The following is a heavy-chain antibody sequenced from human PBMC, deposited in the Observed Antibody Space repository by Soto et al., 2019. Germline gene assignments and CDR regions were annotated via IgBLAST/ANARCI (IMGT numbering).Heavy chain of an antibody. Sequence: PSETLSLTCTVSGGSISSSSYYWGWIRQPPGKGLEWIGSIYYSGSTYYNPSLKSRVTISVDTSKNQFSLKLSSVTAADTAVYYCARRYFDWLLFSYFDYWGQGTLVTVSS. CDR3: ARRYFDWLLFSYFDY. J-gene: IGHJ4*02. CDR1: GGSISSSSYY. V-gene: IGHV4-39*01. CDR2: IYYSGST. D-gene: IGHD3-9*01.